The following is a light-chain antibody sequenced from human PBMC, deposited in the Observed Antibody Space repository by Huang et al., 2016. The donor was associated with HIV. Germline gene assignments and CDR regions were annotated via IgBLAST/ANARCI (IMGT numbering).Light chain of an antibody. Sequence: ETVMTPSPGTLSVSPGERVTLSCSASQSIGSKLAWYQQKPVQIPRLLIYDASARATSIPTRVTGSGSGTEFTLTISSLQSEDFAVYYCQQYDKWPLTFGGGTKVEIK. CDR1: QSIGSK. J-gene: IGKJ4*01. V-gene: IGKV3-15*01. CDR2: DAS. CDR3: QQYDKWPLT.